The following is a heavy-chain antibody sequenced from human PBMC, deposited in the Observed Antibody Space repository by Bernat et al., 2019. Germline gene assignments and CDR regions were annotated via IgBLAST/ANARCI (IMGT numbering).Heavy chain of an antibody. V-gene: IGHV4-59*01. D-gene: IGHD6-19*01. CDR2: IYNSRDT. CDR1: GGSISTYY. J-gene: IGHJ4*02. CDR3: ARDRGSGWHNDNYYFGS. Sequence: QVQLRESGPGLVRASETLSLTCTVSGGSISTYYWNWIRQPPGKGLEWIGYIYNSRDTYYNPSLKSRVTISVDTSKNQFSLNLSSVTAADTAVYYCARDRGSGWHNDNYYFGSWGQGTLVTVSS.